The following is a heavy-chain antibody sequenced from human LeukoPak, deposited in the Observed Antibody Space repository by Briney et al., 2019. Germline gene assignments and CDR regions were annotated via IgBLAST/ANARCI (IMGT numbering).Heavy chain of an antibody. CDR2: IGSTDDT. J-gene: IGHJ2*01. Sequence: GSLGLSWGAPGFPFRDHGMDWVRPAKGKGLELGSGIGSTDDTYYTGSVKGRFTISRENAKNSLYLQMNSLTAGDTAVYYCARELHDSVTTGWYLDLWGRGTLVTVSS. CDR1: GFPFRDHG. D-gene: IGHD4-17*01. V-gene: IGHV3-13*04. CDR3: ARELHDSVTTGWYLDL.